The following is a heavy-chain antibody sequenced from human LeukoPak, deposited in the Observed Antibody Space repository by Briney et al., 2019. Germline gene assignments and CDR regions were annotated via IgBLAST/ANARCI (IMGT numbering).Heavy chain of an antibody. D-gene: IGHD3-9*01. CDR1: GYTFTGYY. J-gene: IGHJ4*02. CDR3: ASTDYDILTGYSAQFDY. CDR2: INPNSSGT. Sequence: ASVKVSCKASGYTFTGYYMHWVRQAPGQGLEWMGWINPNSSGTNYAQKFQGRVTMTRDTSISTAYMELSRLRSDDTAVYYCASTDYDILTGYSAQFDYWGQGTLVTVSS. V-gene: IGHV1-2*02.